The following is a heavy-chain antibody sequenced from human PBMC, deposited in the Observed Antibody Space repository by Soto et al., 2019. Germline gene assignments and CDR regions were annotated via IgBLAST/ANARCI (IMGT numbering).Heavy chain of an antibody. CDR2: IYWDDDK. CDR1: GFSLSSIGMG. D-gene: IGHD5-12*01. CDR3: ARLTRGVYDLDRLWEKFDY. Sequence: QITVKESGLTLVKPTETLTLTCTFSGFSLSSIGMGVGWIRQPPGKALEWLALIYWDDDKRYSPSLSSRLTITKDPSKNQVDLTMTNMDPVDTATYYSARLTRGVYDLDRLWEKFDYWGQGTLVTVSS. V-gene: IGHV2-5*02. J-gene: IGHJ4*02.